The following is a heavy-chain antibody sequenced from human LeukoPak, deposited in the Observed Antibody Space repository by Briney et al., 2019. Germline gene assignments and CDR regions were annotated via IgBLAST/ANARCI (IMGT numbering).Heavy chain of an antibody. J-gene: IGHJ4*02. D-gene: IGHD3-22*01. Sequence: SVKVSCKASGGTFSSYAISWVRQAPGQGLEWMGGIIPIFGTANYAQKFQGRVTITADESTSTAYLELRSLRSDDTAVYYCARDPVLIVVMTPLDYWGQGTLVTVSS. V-gene: IGHV1-69*01. CDR2: IIPIFGTA. CDR1: GGTFSSYA. CDR3: ARDPVLIVVMTPLDY.